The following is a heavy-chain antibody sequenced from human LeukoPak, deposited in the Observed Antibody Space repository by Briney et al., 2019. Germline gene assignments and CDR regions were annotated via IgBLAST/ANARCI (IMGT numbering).Heavy chain of an antibody. D-gene: IGHD1-26*01. J-gene: IGHJ4*02. V-gene: IGHV4-59*01. CDR3: ARENSGSYYGLVDY. Sequence: SETLSLTCTVSGGSISSYYWSWIRQPPGKGLEWIGYIYYSGSTNYNPSLKSRVTISVDTSKNQFSLKLSSVTAADTAVYYCARENSGSYYGLVDYWGQGTLVTVSS. CDR2: IYYSGST. CDR1: GGSISSYY.